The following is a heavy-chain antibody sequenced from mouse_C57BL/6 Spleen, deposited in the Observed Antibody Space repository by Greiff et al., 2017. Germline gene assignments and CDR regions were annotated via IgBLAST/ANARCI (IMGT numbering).Heavy chain of an antibody. CDR1: GFNIKDDY. V-gene: IGHV14-4*01. J-gene: IGHJ3*01. Sequence: EVKLVESGAELVRPGASVKLSCTASGFNIKDDYMHWVKQRPEQGLEWIGWIDPENGDTEYASKFQGKATITADTSSNTAYLQLSSLTSEDTAVYYCTYVPFAYWGQGTLVTVSA. CDR3: TYVPFAY. CDR2: IDPENGDT.